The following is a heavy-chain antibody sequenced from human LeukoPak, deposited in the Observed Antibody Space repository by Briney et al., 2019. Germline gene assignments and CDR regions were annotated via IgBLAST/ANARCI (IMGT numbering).Heavy chain of an antibody. CDR2: IWYDGSNR. CDR3: ARVPNSRYSSSWYSDFQH. CDR1: GFTFSSYG. J-gene: IGHJ1*01. D-gene: IGHD6-13*01. Sequence: PGGSLRFSCAASGFTFSSYGMHWVRKAPGKGLEWVAVIWYDGSNRYYADSVKGRFTISRDNSKNTLSLQMNSLRAEDTAVYYCARVPNSRYSSSWYSDFQHWGQGTLVTVSS. V-gene: IGHV3-33*01.